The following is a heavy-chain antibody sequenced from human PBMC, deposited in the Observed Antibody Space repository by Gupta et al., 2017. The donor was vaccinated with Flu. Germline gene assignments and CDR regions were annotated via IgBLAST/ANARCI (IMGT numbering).Heavy chain of an antibody. J-gene: IGHJ6*02. D-gene: IGHD2-15*01. CDR1: GGTFSSYA. CDR3: ARGGAIGSEVVVVADTPSDYYYGMDV. Sequence: QVQLVQSGAEVKKPGSSVKVSCKASGGTFSSYAISWVRQAPGQGLEWMGGIIPIVGTANYAQKFQGRVTITADESTSTAYMELSSLRSEDTAVYYCARGGAIGSEVVVVADTPSDYYYGMDVWGQGTTVTLSS. V-gene: IGHV1-69*01. CDR2: IIPIVGTA.